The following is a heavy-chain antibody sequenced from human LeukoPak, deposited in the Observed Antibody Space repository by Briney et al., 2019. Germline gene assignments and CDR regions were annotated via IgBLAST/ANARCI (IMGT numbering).Heavy chain of an antibody. CDR3: ARVEWDIVLMVYVY. CDR2: MNPNSGNT. CDR1: GYTFTSYD. D-gene: IGHD2-8*01. Sequence: ASVKVSCKASGYTFTSYDINWVRQATGQGLEWMGWMNPNSGNTGYAQKFQGRVTMTRNTSISTAYMELSSLRSEDTAGYYCARVEWDIVLMVYVYWGQGTLVTVSS. J-gene: IGHJ4*02. V-gene: IGHV1-8*01.